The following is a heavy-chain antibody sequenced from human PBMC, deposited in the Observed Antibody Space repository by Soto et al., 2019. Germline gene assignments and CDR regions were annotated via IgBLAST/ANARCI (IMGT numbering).Heavy chain of an antibody. J-gene: IGHJ4*02. D-gene: IGHD3-10*01. Sequence: QVQLVQSGAEVKTPGSSVKVSCTASGDTFNFYTLSWVRQAPGQGLEWMGRIIPMLGMSNYAQKFQGRVTMIADKSTSTAYMGLSSLRSEDTALYYCATNYGSASAPFENWGQGTLVTVSS. CDR3: ATNYGSASAPFEN. CDR2: IIPMLGMS. V-gene: IGHV1-69*02. CDR1: GDTFNFYT.